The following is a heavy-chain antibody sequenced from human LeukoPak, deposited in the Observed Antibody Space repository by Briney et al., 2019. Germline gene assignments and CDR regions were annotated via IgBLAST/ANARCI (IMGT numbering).Heavy chain of an antibody. CDR1: QFTFTSYS. CDR3: AKSVGDGDKIYYYFYYMDV. Sequence: GGSLTLACAASQFTFTSYSMTWVRQAPGKGLEWISATSDGGGSTFYADSVKGRFTISRDNIRNVVFLQMNSLRAEDTAVYYCAKSVGDGDKIYYYFYYMDVWGKGTTVTVS. D-gene: IGHD5-24*01. V-gene: IGHV3-23*01. CDR2: TSDGGGST. J-gene: IGHJ6*03.